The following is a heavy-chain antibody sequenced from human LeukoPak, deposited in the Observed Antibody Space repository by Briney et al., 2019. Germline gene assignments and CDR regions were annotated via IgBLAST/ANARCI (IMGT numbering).Heavy chain of an antibody. CDR3: ARELGYCSRTSCLYYFDY. CDR2: IHNSGST. D-gene: IGHD2-2*01. Sequence: PSETLSLTCTVSGGSIISFYWSWIRQRPGKGLEWIGYIHNSGSTNYNPSLKSQVTISLDMSNNQFSLKLSSVTAADTAVYYCARELGYCSRTSCLYYFDYWGQGTLVTVSS. V-gene: IGHV4-59*08. J-gene: IGHJ4*02. CDR1: GGSIISFY.